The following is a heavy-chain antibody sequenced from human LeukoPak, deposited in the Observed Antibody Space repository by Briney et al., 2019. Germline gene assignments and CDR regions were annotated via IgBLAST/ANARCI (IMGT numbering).Heavy chain of an antibody. J-gene: IGHJ3*02. CDR3: AKATGATVYNAFDI. Sequence: GGSLRLSCAASGFAFSSYGIHWVRQVPGKGLEWVSFISYDGTNKYYTDSVKGRFTISRDNAKNTLYLQMNSLRAEDMAVYYCAKATGATVYNAFDIWGQGTMVTVSS. CDR2: ISYDGTNK. V-gene: IGHV3-30*19. D-gene: IGHD1-26*01. CDR1: GFAFSSYG.